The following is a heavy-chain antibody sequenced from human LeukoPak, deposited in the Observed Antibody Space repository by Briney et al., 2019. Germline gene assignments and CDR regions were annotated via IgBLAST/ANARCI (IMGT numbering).Heavy chain of an antibody. CDR1: GFTFSSYW. CDR3: ARFEWEQWLVRTGYFQH. D-gene: IGHD6-19*01. V-gene: IGHV3-7*01. J-gene: IGHJ1*01. CDR2: IKQDGSEK. Sequence: GGSLRLSCAASGFTFSSYWMSWVRQAPGKGLEWVANIKQDGSEKYYVDSVKGRFTISRENAKNSLYLQMNSLRAEDTAVYYCARFEWEQWLVRTGYFQHWGQGTLVTVSS.